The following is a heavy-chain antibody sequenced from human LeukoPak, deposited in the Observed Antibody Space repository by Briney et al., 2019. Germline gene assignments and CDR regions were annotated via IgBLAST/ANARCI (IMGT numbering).Heavy chain of an antibody. D-gene: IGHD3-16*01. CDR2: INTSWTT. V-gene: IGHV4-4*07. J-gene: IGHJ5*02. CDR1: GDTMSSYY. CDR3: ARGDYYDGGGRNWFDP. Sequence: SETLSLTCTVSGDTMSSYYWNFIRQPAGKGLEWIARINTSWTTYYNPSLKSRITMSVDTSRNQFSLGLTSVTAADTAVYYCARGDYYDGGGRNWFDPWGQGTLVTVSS.